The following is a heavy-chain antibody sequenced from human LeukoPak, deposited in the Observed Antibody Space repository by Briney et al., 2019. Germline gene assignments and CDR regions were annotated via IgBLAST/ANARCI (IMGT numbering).Heavy chain of an antibody. CDR2: IGTAGDT. J-gene: IGHJ4*02. D-gene: IGHD1-26*01. V-gene: IGHV3-13*04. CDR1: GFTFSSYD. Sequence: GGSLSLSCAASGFTFSSYDMHWVRQGTGRGLEWVSGIGTAGDTYYPGSVKGRFTISRENAKNSLYLQMNSLRAGDTAVYYCARGMGATTQSLFDQWGQGTLVTVSS. CDR3: ARGMGATTQSLFDQ.